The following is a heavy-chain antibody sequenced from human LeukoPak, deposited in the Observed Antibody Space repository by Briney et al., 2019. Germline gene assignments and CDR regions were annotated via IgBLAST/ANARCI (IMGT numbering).Heavy chain of an antibody. Sequence: GGSLRLSCAASGFTVSSNYMSWVRQAPGKGLEWVSVIYSGGSTYYADSVKGRFTISRDNSKNTLYLQMDSLRAEDTAVYYCARSRSSDAGAFDIWGQGTMVTVSS. CDR1: GFTVSSNY. CDR2: IYSGGST. D-gene: IGHD1-1*01. V-gene: IGHV3-66*01. CDR3: ARSRSSDAGAFDI. J-gene: IGHJ3*02.